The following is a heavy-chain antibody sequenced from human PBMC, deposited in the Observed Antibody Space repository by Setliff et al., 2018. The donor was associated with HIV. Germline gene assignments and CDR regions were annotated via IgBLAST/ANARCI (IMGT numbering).Heavy chain of an antibody. V-gene: IGHV3-21*06. CDR3: ARLGTARSFDI. Sequence: GGSLRLSCAASGFTFSSAWMGWVRQAPGKGLEWFSSISSTSTYIYYADSVRGRFTVSRDNAKNSVFLQMNRLRGEDTGVYYCARLGTARSFDIWGLGTLVTVSS. CDR2: ISSTSTYI. J-gene: IGHJ4*01. CDR1: GFTFSSAW. D-gene: IGHD7-27*01.